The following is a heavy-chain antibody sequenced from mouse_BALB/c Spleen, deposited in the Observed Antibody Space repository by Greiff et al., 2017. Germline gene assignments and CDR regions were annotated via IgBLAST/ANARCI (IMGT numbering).Heavy chain of an antibody. J-gene: IGHJ1*01. Sequence: VQLQESGPSLVKPSQTLSLTCSVTGDSITSGYWNWIRKFPGNKLEYMGYISYSGSTYYNPSLKSRISITRDTSKNQYYLQLNSVTTEDTATYYCARPSYSNENYWYFDVWGAGTTVTVSS. V-gene: IGHV3-8*02. CDR2: ISYSGST. D-gene: IGHD2-5*01. CDR3: ARPSYSNENYWYFDV. CDR1: GDSITSGY.